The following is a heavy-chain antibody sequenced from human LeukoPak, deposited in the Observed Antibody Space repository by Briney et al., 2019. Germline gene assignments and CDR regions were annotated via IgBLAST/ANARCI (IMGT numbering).Heavy chain of an antibody. V-gene: IGHV4-31*03. CDR2: IYYSGST. Sequence: TLSLTCTVSGGSISSGGYYWSWIRQHPGKGLEWIGYIYYSGSTYYNPSLKSRVTISVDTSKNQFSLKLSSVTAADTAVYYCARRTVVDTATDYFDYWGQGTLVTVSS. J-gene: IGHJ4*02. CDR1: GGSISSGGYY. CDR3: ARRTVVDTATDYFDY. D-gene: IGHD5-18*01.